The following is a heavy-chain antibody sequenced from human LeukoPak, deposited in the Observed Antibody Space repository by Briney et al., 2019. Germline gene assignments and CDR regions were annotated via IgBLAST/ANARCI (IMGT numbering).Heavy chain of an antibody. CDR3: ARNTNPRFRATYYYGMDV. J-gene: IGHJ6*02. Sequence: PSQTLSLTCTVSGGSISSGGYYWSWIRQHPGKGLEWIGYIYYSGSTYYNPSLKSRVTISVDTSKNQFSLKLSSVTAADTAVYYCARNTNPRFRATYYYGMDVWGQGTTVTVSS. D-gene: IGHD3-10*01. CDR1: GGSISSGGYY. V-gene: IGHV4-31*03. CDR2: IYYSGST.